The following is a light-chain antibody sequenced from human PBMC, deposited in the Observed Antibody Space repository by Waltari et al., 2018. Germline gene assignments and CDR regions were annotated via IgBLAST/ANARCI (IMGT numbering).Light chain of an antibody. CDR3: QQSYSTPYT. Sequence: DIQMTQSPSSLSASVGDRVTITYRASQSISSYLNWYQQQPGKAPKLLIYAASSLQSWVPSRFSGSGSATDFTLTISSLQPEDFATYYCQQSYSTPYTFGQGTKLEIK. CDR1: QSISSY. CDR2: AAS. J-gene: IGKJ2*01. V-gene: IGKV1-39*01.